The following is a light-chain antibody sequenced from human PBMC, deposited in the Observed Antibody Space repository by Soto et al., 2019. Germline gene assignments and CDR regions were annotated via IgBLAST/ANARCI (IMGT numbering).Light chain of an antibody. CDR2: KAS. CDR3: QQYNTFSPWS. V-gene: IGKV1-5*03. Sequence: DIQMTQSPSTLSGSVGDRVTITCRASQTISSWLAWYQQKPGKALKLLIYKASTLKSGVPSRFSGSGSGTEFTLTITTVRPDDFATYYCQQYNTFSPWSFGQGTKVDIK. J-gene: IGKJ1*01. CDR1: QTISSW.